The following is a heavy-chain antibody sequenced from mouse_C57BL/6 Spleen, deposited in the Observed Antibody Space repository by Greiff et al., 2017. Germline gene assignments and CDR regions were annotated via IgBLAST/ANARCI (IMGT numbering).Heavy chain of an antibody. CDR1: GYSITSGYY. Sequence: EVQLQESGPGLVKPSQSLSLTCSVTGYSITSGYYWNWIRQFPGNKLEWMGYISYDGSNNYNPSLKNRISITRDTSKNQFFLKLNSVTTEDTATYYCARADGSSHFTYYFDYWGQGTTLTVSS. CDR3: ARADGSSHFTYYFDY. CDR2: ISYDGSN. D-gene: IGHD1-1*01. V-gene: IGHV3-6*01. J-gene: IGHJ2*01.